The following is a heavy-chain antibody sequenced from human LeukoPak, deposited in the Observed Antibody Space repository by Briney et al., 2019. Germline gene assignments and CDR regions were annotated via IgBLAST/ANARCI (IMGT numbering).Heavy chain of an antibody. V-gene: IGHV1-46*01. Sequence: ASVKVSCKASGYTFTSYYMHWVRQAPGQGLEWMGIINPSGGSTSYAQKFQGRVTMTRDMSTSTVYMELRSLRSDDTAVYYCARSIAVAGTGLYFDYWGQGTLVTVSS. CDR1: GYTFTSYY. J-gene: IGHJ4*02. D-gene: IGHD6-19*01. CDR2: INPSGGST. CDR3: ARSIAVAGTGLYFDY.